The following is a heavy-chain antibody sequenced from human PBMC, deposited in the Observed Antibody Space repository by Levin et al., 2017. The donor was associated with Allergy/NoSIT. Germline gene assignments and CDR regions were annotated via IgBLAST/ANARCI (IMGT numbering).Heavy chain of an antibody. D-gene: IGHD7-27*01. CDR2: INWNRDKI. J-gene: IGHJ4*02. CDR1: GFTFGDYA. V-gene: IGHV3-9*01. Sequence: SCAASGFTFGDYAMHWVRQAPGKGLEWVSGINWNRDKIGYADSVRARFTISRDNAKNSLYLQMNSLGPEDTALYYCAKGLNWGSPNTFDYWGQGTPVTVSS. CDR3: AKGLNWGSPNTFDY.